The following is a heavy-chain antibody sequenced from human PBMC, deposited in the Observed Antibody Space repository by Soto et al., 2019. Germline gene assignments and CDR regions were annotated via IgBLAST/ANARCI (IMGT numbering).Heavy chain of an antibody. Sequence: ASVKVSCKASGYTFTSYYMHWVRQAPGQGLEWMGIINPSGGSTSYAQKFQGRVTMTRDTSTSTVYMELSSLRSEDTAVYYCARGSYYYDSSGYPQAYYGMDVWGQGTTVTVS. J-gene: IGHJ6*02. CDR3: ARGSYYYDSSGYPQAYYGMDV. CDR2: INPSGGST. V-gene: IGHV1-46*01. CDR1: GYTFTSYY. D-gene: IGHD3-22*01.